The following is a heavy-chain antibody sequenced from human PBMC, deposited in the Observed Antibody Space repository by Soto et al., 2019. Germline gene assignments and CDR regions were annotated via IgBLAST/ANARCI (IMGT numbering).Heavy chain of an antibody. CDR1: GYTFTNYG. CDR2: ISGYDGHT. Sequence: QVQLVQSGPEVKKPGASVKVSCKTSGYTFTNYGMAWVRQAPRQGLEWMGWISGYDGHTNYAQRFQGRVTMTTDTSTKTAYMEMRSLRPDDPAVYYCARDEGFLRSWGQGTQVAVSS. CDR3: ARDEGFLRS. D-gene: IGHD3-3*01. V-gene: IGHV1-18*01. J-gene: IGHJ5*02.